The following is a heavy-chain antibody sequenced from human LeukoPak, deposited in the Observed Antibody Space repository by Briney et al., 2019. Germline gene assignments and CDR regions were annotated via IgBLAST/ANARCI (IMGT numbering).Heavy chain of an antibody. V-gene: IGHV1-46*03. CDR2: INPSGGST. CDR1: GYTFTSYY. D-gene: IGHD4-17*01. Sequence: ASXKVSCKASGYTFTSYYMHWVRQAPGQGLEWMGIINPSGGSTSYAQKFQGRVTMTRDTSTSTVYMELSSLRSEDTAVYYCARDPGGDLYHDAFDIWGQGTMVTVSS. CDR3: ARDPGGDLYHDAFDI. J-gene: IGHJ3*02.